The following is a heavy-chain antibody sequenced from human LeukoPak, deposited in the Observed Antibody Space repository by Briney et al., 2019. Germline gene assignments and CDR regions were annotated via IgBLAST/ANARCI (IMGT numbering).Heavy chain of an antibody. D-gene: IGHD6-19*01. CDR3: ARVPIAVAEEPFDY. Sequence: ASVKVSCKVSGYTLTELSMHWVRQAPGKGLEWMGGFDPEDGETIYAQKFQGRVTMTEDTSTDTAYMELSSLRSEDTAVYYCARVPIAVAEEPFDYCGQGTLVTVSS. CDR2: FDPEDGET. J-gene: IGHJ4*02. CDR1: GYTLTELS. V-gene: IGHV1-24*01.